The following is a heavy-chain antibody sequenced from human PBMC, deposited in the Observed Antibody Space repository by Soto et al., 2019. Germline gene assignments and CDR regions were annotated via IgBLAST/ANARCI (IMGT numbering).Heavy chain of an antibody. D-gene: IGHD1-26*01. Sequence: LRLSFAISVFSVSSNYLSWVRQAPGKGLEWVSVHYSGGSTYYADSVQGRFTISRDKSNNTLYLQMRRVRAEDTAVYFCARHRHPRGTVGATSPLDPWGQGTQVTVSS. CDR1: VFSVSSNY. CDR2: HYSGGST. CDR3: ARHRHPRGTVGATSPLDP. J-gene: IGHJ5*02. V-gene: IGHV3-53*01.